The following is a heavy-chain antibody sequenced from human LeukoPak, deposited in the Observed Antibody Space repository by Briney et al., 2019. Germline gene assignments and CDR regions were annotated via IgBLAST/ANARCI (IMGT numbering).Heavy chain of an antibody. D-gene: IGHD4-23*01. CDR2: IYYSGST. V-gene: IGHV4-59*01. CDR1: GGSISSYY. CDR3: ASLVTPRDGYFDL. Sequence: PSETLSLTCTVSGGSISSYYWSWIRQPPGKGLEWIGTIYYSGSTYYNPSLKSRVTISVDTSKNQFSLKLSSVTAADTAVYYCASLVTPRDGYFDLWGRGTLVTVSS. J-gene: IGHJ2*01.